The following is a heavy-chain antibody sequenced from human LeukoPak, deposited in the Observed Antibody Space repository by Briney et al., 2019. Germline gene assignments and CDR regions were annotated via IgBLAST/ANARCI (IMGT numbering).Heavy chain of an antibody. V-gene: IGHV4-59*08. CDR3: ARHGSGSEENAFDI. J-gene: IGHJ3*02. D-gene: IGHD3-10*01. CDR1: GGSISSYY. Sequence: SETLSLTCTVSGGSISSYYWSWIRRPPGKGLEWIGYIYYSGSTNYNPSLKSRVTISVDTSKNQFSLKLSSVTAADTAVYYCARHGSGSEENAFDIWGQGTMVTVSS. CDR2: IYYSGST.